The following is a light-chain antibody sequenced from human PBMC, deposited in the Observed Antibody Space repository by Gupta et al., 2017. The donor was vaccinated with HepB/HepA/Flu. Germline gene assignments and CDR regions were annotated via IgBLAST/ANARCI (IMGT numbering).Light chain of an antibody. CDR3: QQYDSSLIT. CDR1: QSVSSNY. Sequence: EIVLTQSPGTLSLSPGERATLSCRASQSVSSNYLAWYQQKPGQTPRLLIYGASSRATGIPDRCSGSGSGTDFTLTVSRLEPEDFAVYYCQQYDSSLITFGQGTRLEIK. J-gene: IGKJ5*01. V-gene: IGKV3-20*01. CDR2: GAS.